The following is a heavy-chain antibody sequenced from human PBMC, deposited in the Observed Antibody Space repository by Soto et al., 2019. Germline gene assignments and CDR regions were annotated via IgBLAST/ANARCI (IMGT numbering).Heavy chain of an antibody. Sequence: QVQLVESGGGVVQPGRSLRLSCAASGFTFSNYGMHWVRQAPGKGLEWVAVIWYDGSNKYYADSVKGRFTISRDNSKNTLYLQMSSLRAEDTAVYYCARDRGGPPLRYYYGMDVWGQGTTVTVSS. J-gene: IGHJ6*02. CDR3: ARDRGGPPLRYYYGMDV. V-gene: IGHV3-33*01. CDR1: GFTFSNYG. CDR2: IWYDGSNK. D-gene: IGHD2-15*01.